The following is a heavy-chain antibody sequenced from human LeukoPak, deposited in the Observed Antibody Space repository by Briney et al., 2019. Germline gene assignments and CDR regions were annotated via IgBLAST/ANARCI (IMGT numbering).Heavy chain of an antibody. Sequence: GASVKVSCKASGYTFTSYGISWVRQAPGQGLEWMGWISTYNGYTHYAQKLQGRVTMTTDTSTSTAYMELRSLRSDDTAVYYCARGLPPRRNYDSSGYYSYYFDSWGQGTLVTVSS. V-gene: IGHV1-18*01. J-gene: IGHJ4*02. CDR3: ARGLPPRRNYDSSGYYSYYFDS. CDR1: GYTFTSYG. CDR2: ISTYNGYT. D-gene: IGHD3-22*01.